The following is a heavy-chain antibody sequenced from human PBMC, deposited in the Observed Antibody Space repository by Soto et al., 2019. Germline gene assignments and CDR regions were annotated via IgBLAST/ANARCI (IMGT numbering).Heavy chain of an antibody. D-gene: IGHD5-12*01. CDR3: ARGGYSGYHFMFDY. V-gene: IGHV4-30-2*01. CDR2: IYRSGST. Sequence: SETLSLTCTVSGGSISGGGHSWNWIRQPPGKGLEYIGYIYRSGSTYYNPSLRSRVIISIDKSNNHFSLKLSSVTAAATALYYCARGGYSGYHFMFDYWGQGALVTVSS. J-gene: IGHJ4*02. CDR1: GGSISGGGHS.